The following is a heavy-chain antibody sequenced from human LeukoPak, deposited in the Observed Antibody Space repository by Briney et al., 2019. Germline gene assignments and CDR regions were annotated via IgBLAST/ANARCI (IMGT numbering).Heavy chain of an antibody. CDR2: ISSSSSYI. CDR1: GFTFSSYS. CDR3: ARAASDIVATIPDY. J-gene: IGHJ4*02. Sequence: GGSLRLSCAASGFTFSSYSMNWVRQAPGKGLEWVSSISSSSSYIYYADSVKGRFTISRDSAKNSLYLQMNSLRAEDTAVYYCARAASDIVATIPDYWGQGTLVTVSS. D-gene: IGHD5-12*01. V-gene: IGHV3-21*01.